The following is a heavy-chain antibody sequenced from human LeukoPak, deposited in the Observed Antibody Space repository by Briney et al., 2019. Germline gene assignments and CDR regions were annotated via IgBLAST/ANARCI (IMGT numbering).Heavy chain of an antibody. D-gene: IGHD2-2*02. V-gene: IGHV4-34*01. CDR3: ARGHCSSTSCYTNGMDV. Sequence: SETLSLTCAVYGGSFSGCYWSWIRQPPGKGLEWIGEINHSGSTNYNPSLKSRVTISVDTSKNQFSLKLSSVTAADTAVYYCARGHCSSTSCYTNGMDVWGQGTTVTVPS. CDR1: GGSFSGCY. CDR2: INHSGST. J-gene: IGHJ6*02.